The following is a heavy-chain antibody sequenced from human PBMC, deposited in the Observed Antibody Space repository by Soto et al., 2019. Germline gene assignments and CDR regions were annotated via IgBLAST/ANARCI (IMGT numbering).Heavy chain of an antibody. V-gene: IGHV5-51*01. Sequence: GESLKISCKGSGYSFASQWIGWVRQMPGKGLEWMGNIYPADSDTRYSPSFQGQVTISVDKSISTAYLQWTSLKASDTAIYYCARIQHSTTSYYDYYYGMDVWGQGTTVTVSS. J-gene: IGHJ6*02. CDR3: ARIQHSTTSYYDYYYGMDV. CDR1: GYSFASQW. D-gene: IGHD2-21*01. CDR2: IYPADSDT.